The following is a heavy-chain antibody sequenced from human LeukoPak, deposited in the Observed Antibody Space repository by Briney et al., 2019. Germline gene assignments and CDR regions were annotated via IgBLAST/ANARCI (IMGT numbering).Heavy chain of an antibody. CDR3: ARRWSFDH. V-gene: IGHV3-23*01. J-gene: IGHJ4*02. D-gene: IGHD6-13*01. CDR1: GFTFSSYG. Sequence: PGGSLRLSCGASGFTFSSYGMSWVCQAPGKGLEWVSGIRGSGDSTYYADSVKGRFTISRDNSKNTLYLQMNSLRVEVTAVYYCARRWSFDHWGQGTLVTVSS. CDR2: IRGSGDST.